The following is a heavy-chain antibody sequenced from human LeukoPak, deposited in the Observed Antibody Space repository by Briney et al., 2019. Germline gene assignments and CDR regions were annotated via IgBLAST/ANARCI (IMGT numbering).Heavy chain of an antibody. CDR1: GDSISSGSYY. CDR3: ASSGWDSSSFDY. D-gene: IGHD6-19*01. CDR2: VYGSRTT. V-gene: IGHV4-61*10. J-gene: IGHJ4*02. Sequence: SETLSLTCNVSGDSISSGSYYWSWIRQPAGKGLEWIGRVYGSRTTNYNPSLKSRVTMSVDTSRNQFSLNLKSVTAADTAVYYCASSGWDSSSFDYWGQGTLVSVSS.